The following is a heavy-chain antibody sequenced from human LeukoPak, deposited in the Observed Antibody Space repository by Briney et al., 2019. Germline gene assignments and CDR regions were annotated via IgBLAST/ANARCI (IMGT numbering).Heavy chain of an antibody. CDR1: GFTLSSYS. V-gene: IGHV3-21*01. Sequence: GGSLRLSCAVSGFTLSSYSMNWVRQAPGKGLEWVSYISSSSSDIFYADSVKGRFTISRDNAENSLYLQMNSLRDEDTAVYYCARPAYYYDSSGAGARGYWYFDLWGRGTLVTASS. D-gene: IGHD3-22*01. J-gene: IGHJ2*01. CDR3: ARPAYYYDSSGAGARGYWYFDL. CDR2: ISSSSSDI.